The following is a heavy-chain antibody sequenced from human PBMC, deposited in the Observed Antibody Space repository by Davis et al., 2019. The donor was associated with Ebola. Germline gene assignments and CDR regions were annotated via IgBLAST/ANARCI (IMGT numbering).Heavy chain of an antibody. Sequence: GESLKISCAASGFTFSSYSMNWVRQAPGKGLEWVSSISSSSYIYYADSVKGRFTISRDNAKNSQYLQMNSLRAEDTAVYYCARGTTPGSGSPGWGQGTLVTVSS. CDR2: ISSSSYI. CDR3: ARGTTPGSGSPG. V-gene: IGHV3-21*01. J-gene: IGHJ4*02. CDR1: GFTFSSYS. D-gene: IGHD6-19*01.